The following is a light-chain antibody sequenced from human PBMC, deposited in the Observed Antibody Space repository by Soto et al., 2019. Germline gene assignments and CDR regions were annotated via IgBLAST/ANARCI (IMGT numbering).Light chain of an antibody. Sequence: DILLTHSPYSVAVSLGERATINCKSSQSVLYSSNNKNYLAWYQQKPGQPPKLLIYWASTRESGVPDRFSGSGSGTDFTLTISSLQAEDVAVYYCQQYYSTPDTFGQGTRLEIK. V-gene: IGKV4-1*01. J-gene: IGKJ5*01. CDR2: WAS. CDR1: QSVLYSSNNKNY. CDR3: QQYYSTPDT.